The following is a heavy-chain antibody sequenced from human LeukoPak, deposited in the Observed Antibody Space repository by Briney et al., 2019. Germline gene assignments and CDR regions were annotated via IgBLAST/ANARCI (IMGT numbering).Heavy chain of an antibody. Sequence: AVTVCFTASGYTFTVYYMHWVRPAPGQGKGWVGWINPNSGGTNYSQKFEGRGTITRDTSISTAYMEPSRLRSDATAVYYCARATYCSSTSCSMFSYFDYWGQGTLVTVSP. V-gene: IGHV1-2*02. CDR1: GYTFTVYY. CDR2: INPNSGGT. CDR3: ARATYCSSTSCSMFSYFDY. D-gene: IGHD2-2*01. J-gene: IGHJ4*02.